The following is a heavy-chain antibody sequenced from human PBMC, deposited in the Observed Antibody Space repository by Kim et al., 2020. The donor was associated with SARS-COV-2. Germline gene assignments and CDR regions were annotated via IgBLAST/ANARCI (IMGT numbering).Heavy chain of an antibody. J-gene: IGHJ4*02. Sequence: SETLSLTCTVSGVSINTYYWNWIRQPPGKGLEWIGFIYYSGITKYNPSLKNRLTISRDTSKNNFSLKLTSVTAADTAVYYCATFGSSYGSGTYFDYWGQG. CDR3: ATFGSSYGSGTYFDY. CDR1: GVSINTYY. D-gene: IGHD3-10*01. V-gene: IGHV4-59*12. CDR2: IYYSGIT.